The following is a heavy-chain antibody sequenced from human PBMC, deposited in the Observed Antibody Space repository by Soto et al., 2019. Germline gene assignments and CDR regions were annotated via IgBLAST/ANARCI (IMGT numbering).Heavy chain of an antibody. CDR1: GFTFSSFG. V-gene: IGHV3-33*01. D-gene: IGHD6-13*01. CDR3: ARVEGSSWDNYYYGMDV. Sequence: GGSLRLSCAASGFTFSSFGMHWVRQAPGKGLEWVAVIWYDGSNKYYADSVKGRFTISRDNSKNMLYLQMNSLRAEDTAVYYCARVEGSSWDNYYYGMDVWGQGTTVTVSS. CDR2: IWYDGSNK. J-gene: IGHJ6*02.